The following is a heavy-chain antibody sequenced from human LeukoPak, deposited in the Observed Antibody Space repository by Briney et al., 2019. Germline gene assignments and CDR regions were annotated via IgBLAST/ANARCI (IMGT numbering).Heavy chain of an antibody. V-gene: IGHV1-69*04. CDR2: IIPILGIA. J-gene: IGHJ4*02. D-gene: IGHD2-15*01. CDR3: ARGQSWSYVDY. Sequence: SVKVSCKASGGTFSSYAISWVRQAPGQGPEWMGRIIPILGIANYAQKFQGRVTITADKSTSTAYMELSSLRSEDTAVYYCARGQSWSYVDYWGQGTLVTVSS. CDR1: GGTFSSYA.